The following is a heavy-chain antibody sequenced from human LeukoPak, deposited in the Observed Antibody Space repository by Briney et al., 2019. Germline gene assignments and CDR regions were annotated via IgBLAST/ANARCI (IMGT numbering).Heavy chain of an antibody. Sequence: GGSLRLSCAASGFTFSSDWMIWVRQAPGKGLEWVANIKPDEGEKYYVDSVKGRFTVSRDNAKNSLYLQMNSLRAEDTAVYYCARDRPLSGSSRVYWGQGTLVTVSS. J-gene: IGHJ4*02. D-gene: IGHD1-26*01. CDR3: ARDRPLSGSSRVY. CDR1: GFTFSSDW. V-gene: IGHV3-7*01. CDR2: IKPDEGEK.